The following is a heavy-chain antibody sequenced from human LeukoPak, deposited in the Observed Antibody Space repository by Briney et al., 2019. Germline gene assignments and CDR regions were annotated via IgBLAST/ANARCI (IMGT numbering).Heavy chain of an antibody. V-gene: IGHV1-8*01. D-gene: IGHD3-22*01. CDR2: MNPNRGNT. J-gene: IGHJ4*02. CDR3: ARGPAYYTDKSGYYSSDF. Sequence: ASVKVSCTASGYTFTSYDINWVRQAAGQGLEWMGWMNPNRGNTGYAQKFQGRVTMIRNTSVSTAYMELSSLTSDDTAVYYCARGPAYYTDKSGYYSSDFWGQGTLVTVSS. CDR1: GYTFTSYD.